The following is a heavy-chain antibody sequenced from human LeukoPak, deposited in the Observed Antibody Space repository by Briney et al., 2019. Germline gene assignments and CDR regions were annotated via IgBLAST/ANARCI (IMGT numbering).Heavy chain of an antibody. D-gene: IGHD2-2*01. Sequence: SETLSLTCTVSGYSISSGYYWSWIRQPPGKGLEWIGYIYYSGSTYYNPSLKSRVTISVDTSKNQFSLKLSSVTAADTAVYYCARGVGGYQLEGNDAFDIWGQGTMVTVSS. CDR1: GYSISSGYY. J-gene: IGHJ3*02. V-gene: IGHV4-30-4*08. CDR2: IYYSGST. CDR3: ARGVGGYQLEGNDAFDI.